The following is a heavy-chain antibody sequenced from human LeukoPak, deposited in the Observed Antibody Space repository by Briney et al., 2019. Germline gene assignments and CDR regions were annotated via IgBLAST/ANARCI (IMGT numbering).Heavy chain of an antibody. CDR2: IIPILGIA. CDR3: ARGGGGGYTDY. V-gene: IGHV1-69*04. CDR1: GFTFSSYA. J-gene: IGHJ4*02. D-gene: IGHD2-15*01. Sequence: GGSLRLSCAASGFTFSSYAISWVRQAPGQGLEWMGRIIPILGIANYAQKFQGRVTITADKSTSTAYMELSSLRSEDTAVYYCARGGGGGYTDYWGQGTLVTVSS.